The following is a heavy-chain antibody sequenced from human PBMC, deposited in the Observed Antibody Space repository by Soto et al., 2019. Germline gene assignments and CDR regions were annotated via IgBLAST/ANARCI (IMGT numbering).Heavy chain of an antibody. Sequence: GGSLRLSCAASGFTFSSYAMSWVRQAPGKGLEWVSAISGSGGSTYYADSVKGRFTISRDNSKNTLYLQMNSLRAEDTAVYYCAQFWSVYPNYYFDYWGQGTLVTVSS. CDR2: ISGSGGST. CDR3: AQFWSVYPNYYFDY. V-gene: IGHV3-23*01. J-gene: IGHJ4*02. CDR1: GFTFSSYA. D-gene: IGHD3-3*01.